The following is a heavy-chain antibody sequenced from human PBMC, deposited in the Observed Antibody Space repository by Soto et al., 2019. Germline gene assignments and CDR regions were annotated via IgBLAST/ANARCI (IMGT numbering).Heavy chain of an antibody. CDR1: GFTFSSYG. Sequence: QVQLVESGGGVVQPGRSLRLSCAASGFTFSSYGMHWVRQATGKGLEWVAVIWYDGSNKYYADSVKGRFTISRDNSKNTLYLQMNSLRAEDTAVYYCARDLGPSPTVTPGGDYWGQGTLVTVSS. CDR3: ARDLGPSPTVTPGGDY. D-gene: IGHD4-17*01. CDR2: IWYDGSNK. J-gene: IGHJ4*02. V-gene: IGHV3-33*01.